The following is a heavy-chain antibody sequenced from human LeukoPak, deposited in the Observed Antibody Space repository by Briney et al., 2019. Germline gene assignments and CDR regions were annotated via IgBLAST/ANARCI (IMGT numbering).Heavy chain of an antibody. J-gene: IGHJ4*02. CDR1: GDSISQSNYY. Sequence: PSETLSLTCTVSGDSISQSNYYWGWLRQPPGKALEWLGSIYSSGSTYYDPPLKSRITVSADMSKNQFSLKVTSVTAADTAVYYCARHGNDYSDCWFDCWGLGNLVIVSS. CDR2: IYSSGST. CDR3: ARHGNDYSDCWFDC. V-gene: IGHV4-39*01. D-gene: IGHD4-11*01.